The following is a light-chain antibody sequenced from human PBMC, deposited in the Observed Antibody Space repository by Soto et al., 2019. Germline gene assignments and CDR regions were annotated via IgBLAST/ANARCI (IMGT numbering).Light chain of an antibody. J-gene: IGKJ1*01. Sequence: DIQMTPSPSTLSASVGDRVTITCRASQSISSWLDWYQQKPGKAPKVLIYKASSLESGVPSRFSGSGSGTDVTLTISRLEPEDFAVYYCQQYGSSPWTFGQGTKVDIK. CDR1: QSISSW. CDR2: KAS. V-gene: IGKV1-5*03. CDR3: QQYGSSPWT.